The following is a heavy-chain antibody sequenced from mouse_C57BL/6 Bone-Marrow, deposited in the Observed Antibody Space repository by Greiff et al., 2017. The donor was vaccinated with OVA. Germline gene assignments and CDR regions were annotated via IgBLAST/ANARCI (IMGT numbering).Heavy chain of an antibody. CDR3: ARAGYYGSSSWGH. CDR2: IYPRDGST. J-gene: IGHJ4*01. CDR1: GYTFTSYD. V-gene: IGHV1-85*01. Sequence: VHLVESGPELVKPGASVKLSCKASGYTFTSYDINWVKQRPGQGLEWIGWIYPRDGSTKYNEKFKGKATLTVDTSSSTAYMELHSLTSEDSAVYFCARAGYYGSSSWGHWGQGTSVTVSS. D-gene: IGHD1-1*01.